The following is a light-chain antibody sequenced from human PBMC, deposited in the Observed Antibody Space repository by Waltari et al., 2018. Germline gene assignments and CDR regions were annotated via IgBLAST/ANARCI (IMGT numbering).Light chain of an antibody. CDR3: LQYNGAPRT. J-gene: IGKJ1*01. CDR1: QNINTW. CDR2: KAS. Sequence: DIQMTQSPSTLSASVGDRVTITCRASQNINTWLAWHQQKPVKAPKLLIYKASSLESGVPSRFSGSGSGTEFTLTFSILQPDDFATYYCLQYNGAPRTFGQGTKVEVE. V-gene: IGKV1-5*03.